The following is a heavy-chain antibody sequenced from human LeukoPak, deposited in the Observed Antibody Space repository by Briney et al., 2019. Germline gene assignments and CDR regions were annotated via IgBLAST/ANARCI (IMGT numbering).Heavy chain of an antibody. CDR2: IKQEGSER. J-gene: IGHJ4*02. Sequence: GGSLRLSCAASGFTFSSYWMSWVRQAPGKGMEWVANIKQEGSERYYVDSVMGRFTISRDNAKNMLYLQMNSLRAEDTAVYYCVRDLRESDYWGQGTLVTVSS. CDR3: VRDLRESDY. CDR1: GFTFSSYW. V-gene: IGHV3-7*01.